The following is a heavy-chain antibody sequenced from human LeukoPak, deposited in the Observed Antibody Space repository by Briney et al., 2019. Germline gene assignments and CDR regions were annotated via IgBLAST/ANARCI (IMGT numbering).Heavy chain of an antibody. CDR3: ARDHYYDSSGYYNWFDP. J-gene: IGHJ5*02. CDR2: IYTSGST. CDR1: GGSISSGSCY. D-gene: IGHD3-22*01. Sequence: SQTLSLTCTVSGGSISSGSCYWSWIRQPAGKGLEWIGRIYTSGSTNYNPSLKSRVTISVDTSKNQFSLKLSSVTAADTAVYYCARDHYYDSSGYYNWFDPWGQGTLVTVSS. V-gene: IGHV4-61*02.